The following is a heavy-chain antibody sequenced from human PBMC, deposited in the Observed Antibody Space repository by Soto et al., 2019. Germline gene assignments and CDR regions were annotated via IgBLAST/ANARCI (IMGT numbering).Heavy chain of an antibody. CDR3: AKAREYSGHGIDY. CDR2: ISSGGGGT. Sequence: GGSLSLSCADSGFTFSSYALTWVRQAPGKGLEWVLIISSGGGGTFYVDSVKGWFTISRDRSKNTLYLQMNTLRADDTAVYYCAKAREYSGHGIDYWGQGNQVTVSS. D-gene: IGHD5-12*01. CDR1: GFTFSSYA. J-gene: IGHJ4*02. V-gene: IGHV3-23*01.